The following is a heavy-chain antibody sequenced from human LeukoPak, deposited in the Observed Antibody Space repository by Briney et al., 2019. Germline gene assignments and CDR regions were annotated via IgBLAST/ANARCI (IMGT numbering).Heavy chain of an antibody. CDR2: ISGSGGST. D-gene: IGHD6-13*01. V-gene: IGHV3-23*01. J-gene: IGHJ5*02. Sequence: GGSLRLSCAASGFTFSSYAMSWVRQAPGKGLEWVSAISGSGGSTYYADSVKGRFTISRDNSKNTLYLRMNSLRAEDTAVYYCAKDQEGIAAAGYYNWFDPWGQGTLVTVSS. CDR1: GFTFSSYA. CDR3: AKDQEGIAAAGYYNWFDP.